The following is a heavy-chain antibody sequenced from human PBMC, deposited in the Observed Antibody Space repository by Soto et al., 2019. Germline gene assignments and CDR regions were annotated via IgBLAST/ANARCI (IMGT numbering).Heavy chain of an antibody. D-gene: IGHD5-12*01. CDR3: AKGANDGYNHWFDP. CDR2: ISNSGDNT. J-gene: IGHJ5*02. CDR1: GFTFSNYA. V-gene: IGHV3-23*01. Sequence: PGGSMRLSCSASGFTFSNYAMSWVRQAPGKGLEWVSTISNSGDNTYYANSVKGRFTISRDNFKNTLYLQMNSLGADDTALYYCAKGANDGYNHWFDPWGQGTLGTVSS.